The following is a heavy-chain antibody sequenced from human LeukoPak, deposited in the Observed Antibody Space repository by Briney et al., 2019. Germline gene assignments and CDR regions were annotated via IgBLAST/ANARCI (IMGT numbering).Heavy chain of an antibody. CDR2: IRYDGSNE. D-gene: IGHD2-2*01. J-gene: IGHJ3*02. CDR3: AKGRSSSSSLNAFDI. V-gene: IGHV3-30*02. CDR1: GFTFTSYA. Sequence: PGESLKISCTSSGFTFTSYAIHWVRQAPGEGLEWVTYIRYDGSNEFYADSVKGRFSIFRDNLRSTVFLQMNSLRGEDTAVYYCAKGRSSSSSLNAFDIWGQGTMVTVSS.